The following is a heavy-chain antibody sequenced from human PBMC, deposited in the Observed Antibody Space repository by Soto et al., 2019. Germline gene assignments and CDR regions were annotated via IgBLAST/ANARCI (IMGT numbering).Heavy chain of an antibody. J-gene: IGHJ3*02. D-gene: IGHD1-26*01. CDR3: ASSLKWELLSPDAFDI. V-gene: IGHV4-4*07. CDR1: GGSISSYY. CDR2: IYTSGST. Sequence: SETLSLTCTVSGGSISSYYWSWIRQPAGKGLEWIGRIYTSGSTNYNLSLKSRVTMSVDTSKNQFSLKLSSVTAADTAVYYCASSLKWELLSPDAFDIWGQGTMVTVSS.